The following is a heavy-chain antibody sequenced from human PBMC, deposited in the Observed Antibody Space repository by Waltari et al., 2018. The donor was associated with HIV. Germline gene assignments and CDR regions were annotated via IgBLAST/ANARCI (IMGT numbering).Heavy chain of an antibody. CDR1: GYSFRNYA. J-gene: IGHJ4*02. Sequence: QVNLVQSGAEVKKPGASVKISCEASGYSFRNYAINWVRQAPEQGLEWMGWVRAYNRDSQYAEKVQRRVTITTDTSTNTAYIEIRSLRSDDTAVYFCARGNSMLRMAELDYWGQGTLVTVSS. CDR2: VRAYNRDS. CDR3: ARGNSMLRMAELDY. V-gene: IGHV1-18*01. D-gene: IGHD3-10*02.